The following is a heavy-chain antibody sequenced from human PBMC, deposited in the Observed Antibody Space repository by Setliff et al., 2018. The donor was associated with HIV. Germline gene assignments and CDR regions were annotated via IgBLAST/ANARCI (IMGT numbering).Heavy chain of an antibody. Sequence: SETLSLTCLVFGYSINDGYHWGWIRQSPRKGLEWIGSIYNSGRASYNPSRRSRASLSIDTSKNRFSLRLNPVTAADTAVYYCVRDRALRFSQSPSLHYFDVWGQGILVT. CDR2: IYNSGRA. J-gene: IGHJ4*01. V-gene: IGHV4-38-2*02. CDR1: GYSINDGYH. CDR3: VRDRALRFSQSPSLHYFDV.